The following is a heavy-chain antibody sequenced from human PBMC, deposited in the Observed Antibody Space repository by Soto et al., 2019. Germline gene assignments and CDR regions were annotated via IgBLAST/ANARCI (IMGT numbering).Heavy chain of an antibody. D-gene: IGHD5-12*01. CDR2: TSGNNDKK. V-gene: IGHV1-18*01. CDR1: GYTFSTYG. Sequence: QVQLVQSGAEVTKPGASVKVSCKASGYTFSTYGISWVRQDPGQGREWMGWTSGNNDKKNYSQKFKGRVTMTTDTSTNTAYLELRSLSTDDTALYYCARESRGYEDYWGQGTLVIVSS. J-gene: IGHJ4*02. CDR3: ARESRGYEDY.